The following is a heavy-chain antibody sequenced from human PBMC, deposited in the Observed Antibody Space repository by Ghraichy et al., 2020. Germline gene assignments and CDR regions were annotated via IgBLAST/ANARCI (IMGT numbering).Heavy chain of an antibody. CDR3: AKDRAGRIAAAGSIDAFDI. D-gene: IGHD6-13*01. J-gene: IGHJ3*02. V-gene: IGHV3-23*01. Sequence: GESLNISCAASGFTFSSYAMSWVRQAPGKGLEWVSAISGSGGSTYYADSVKGRFTISRDNSKNTLYLQMNSLRAEDTAVYYCAKDRAGRIAAAGSIDAFDIWGQGTMVTVSS. CDR1: GFTFSSYA. CDR2: ISGSGGST.